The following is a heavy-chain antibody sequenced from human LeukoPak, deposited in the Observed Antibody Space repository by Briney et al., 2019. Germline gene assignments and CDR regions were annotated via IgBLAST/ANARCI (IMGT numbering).Heavy chain of an antibody. CDR3: AKDGSKQVLRYFPH. D-gene: IGHD3-9*01. CDR1: GFSFSSYW. J-gene: IGHJ4*02. V-gene: IGHV3-74*01. Sequence: GGSLRLSCAASGFSFSSYWMHWVRQAPGKGLVWVSRINSNGRSTSYADSVKGRFTISRDNSKNTLYLQMNSLRAEDTAVYYCAKDGSKQVLRYFPHWGQGTLVTVSS. CDR2: INSNGRST.